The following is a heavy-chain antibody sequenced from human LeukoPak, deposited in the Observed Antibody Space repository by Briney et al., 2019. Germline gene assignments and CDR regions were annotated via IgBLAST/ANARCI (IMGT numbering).Heavy chain of an antibody. Sequence: SVKVSCMACGYTFTRYYMHWLRQAPGQGLEGMGWINPYSCYTNYAQQFEGRVTITRNTSISTAYMELSRLRSDDTAVYYCAKVLLLWFAADFYGMDDWGQGTTVTVSS. V-gene: IGHV1-2*02. J-gene: IGHJ6*02. CDR3: AKVLLLWFAADFYGMDD. CDR2: INPYSCYT. CDR1: GYTFTRYY. D-gene: IGHD3-10*01.